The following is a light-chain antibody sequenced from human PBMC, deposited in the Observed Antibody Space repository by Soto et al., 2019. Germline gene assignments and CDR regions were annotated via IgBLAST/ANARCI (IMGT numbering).Light chain of an antibody. CDR3: QHFLASPPTIT. V-gene: IGKV3-20*01. CDR1: QSFSSSD. J-gene: IGKJ4*01. CDR2: GAS. Sequence: EIVLTQSPDTLSLPPGERSSLSCRSSQSFSSSDLAWYQHKPGQAPRLLIFGASNRASGVPDKFSGSGSGTDSNLTISRLEPEDFAVYYCQHFLASPPTITFGGGTKVDIK.